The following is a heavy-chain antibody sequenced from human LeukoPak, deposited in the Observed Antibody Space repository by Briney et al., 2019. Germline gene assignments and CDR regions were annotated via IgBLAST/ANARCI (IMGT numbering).Heavy chain of an antibody. V-gene: IGHV4-59*01. CDR3: ARDNGRDGYNWGGLYYYGMDV. CDR1: GGSISSYY. D-gene: IGHD5-24*01. J-gene: IGHJ6*02. Sequence: SETLSLTCTVSGGSISSYYWSWIRQPPGKGLEWIGYIYYSGSTNYNPSLKSRVTISVDTSKNQFSLKLSSVTAADTAVYYCARDNGRDGYNWGGLYYYGMDVRGQGTTVTVSS. CDR2: IYYSGST.